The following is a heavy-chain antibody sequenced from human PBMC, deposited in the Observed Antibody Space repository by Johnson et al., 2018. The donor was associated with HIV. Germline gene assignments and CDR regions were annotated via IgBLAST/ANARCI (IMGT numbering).Heavy chain of an antibody. J-gene: IGHJ3*02. V-gene: IGHV3-11*04. D-gene: IGHD6-19*01. Sequence: VQLVESGGGLVQPGGSLRLSCAASGFTFSDYYMSWIRQAPGKGLEWVSYIGRSGSTFYYADSVKGRFTISRDNSKNTLCLQMNSLRAEDTTVYYCARPVAGMNDAFDIWGQGTMVTVSS. CDR2: IGRSGSTF. CDR1: GFTFSDYY. CDR3: ARPVAGMNDAFDI.